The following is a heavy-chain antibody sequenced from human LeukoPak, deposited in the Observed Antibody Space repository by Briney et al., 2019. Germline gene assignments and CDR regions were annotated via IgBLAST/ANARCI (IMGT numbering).Heavy chain of an antibody. D-gene: IGHD2-2*01. V-gene: IGHV4-59*08. CDR1: GGSISSYY. J-gene: IGHJ3*02. CDR3: AGGVQAANDDAFDI. CDR2: IYYSGST. Sequence: SETLSLTCTVSGGSISSYYWSWIRQPPGKGLDWIVYIYYSGSTNYNPSLKSRVTISVDTSKNQFSLKLRSVTAADTAVYYCAGGVQAANDDAFDIWGQGTMVNVSS.